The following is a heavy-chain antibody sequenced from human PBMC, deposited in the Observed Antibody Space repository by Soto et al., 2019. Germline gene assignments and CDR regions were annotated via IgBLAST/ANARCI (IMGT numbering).Heavy chain of an antibody. CDR2: IYYSGST. Sequence: QVQLQESGPGLVKPSETLSLTCTVSGDSISSYYWSWIRQPPGKGLEWIGYIYYSGSTNYNPSLKSRVTISVDTSKNQPSLKLSSVTAADTAVYYCARIEDYYGSGSYLGWFDPWGQGTLVTVSS. V-gene: IGHV4-59*08. J-gene: IGHJ5*02. D-gene: IGHD3-10*01. CDR1: GDSISSYY. CDR3: ARIEDYYGSGSYLGWFDP.